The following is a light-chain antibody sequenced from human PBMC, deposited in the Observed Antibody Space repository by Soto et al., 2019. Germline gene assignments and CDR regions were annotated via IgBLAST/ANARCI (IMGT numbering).Light chain of an antibody. CDR2: KAS. CDR1: QTISSW. Sequence: DIQMSHSPSTLSGSVGDRVTITCRASQTISSWLAWYQQKPGKAPKLLIYKASTLKSGVPSRFSGSGSGTEFTLTIDSLQPDDFATYYCQQNNFYFGRGTKVDIK. CDR3: QQNNFY. V-gene: IGKV1-5*03. J-gene: IGKJ3*01.